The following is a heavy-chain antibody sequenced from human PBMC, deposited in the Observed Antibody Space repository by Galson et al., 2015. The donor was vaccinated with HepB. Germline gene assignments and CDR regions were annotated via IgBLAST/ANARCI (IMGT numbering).Heavy chain of an antibody. Sequence: SLRLSCAASGFTFSSSAMNWVRQAPGKGLEWASSINSGSTSISYGDSMKGRFTISRDNAKNSVYLQMNSLRVEDAAVYYCARGGGSYNLWGQGTLVTVSS. J-gene: IGHJ4*02. CDR1: GFTFSSSA. CDR2: INSGSTSI. V-gene: IGHV3-21*01. D-gene: IGHD2-15*01. CDR3: ARGGGSYNL.